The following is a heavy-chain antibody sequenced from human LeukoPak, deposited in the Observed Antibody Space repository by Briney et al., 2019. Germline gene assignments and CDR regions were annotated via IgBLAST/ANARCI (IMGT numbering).Heavy chain of an antibody. CDR1: GFAFSSHW. V-gene: IGHV3-7*01. D-gene: IGHD3-22*01. CDR2: VNREGSDK. J-gene: IGHJ4*02. CDR3: ARVRSGGYLGGRGLDY. Sequence: GGSLRLSCAASGFAFSSHWMNWVRQAPGKGLEWVANVNREGSDKNYVDSVKGRFTIPRDNAKNSLYLQMNSLRVEDTAVYYCARVRSGGYLGGRGLDYWGQGTLVTVSS.